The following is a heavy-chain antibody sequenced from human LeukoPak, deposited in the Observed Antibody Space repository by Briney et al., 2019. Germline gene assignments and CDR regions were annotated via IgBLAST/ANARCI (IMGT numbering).Heavy chain of an antibody. CDR2: IIPIFGTA. J-gene: IGHJ4*02. Sequence: ASVKVSCKASGDTFSSYAISWVRQAPGQGLEWMGGIIPIFGTANYAQKFQGRVTITADESTSTAYMELSSLRSEDTAVYYCARAAQSMVRGVIRFDYWGQGTLVTVSS. D-gene: IGHD3-10*01. V-gene: IGHV1-69*13. CDR1: GDTFSSYA. CDR3: ARAAQSMVRGVIRFDY.